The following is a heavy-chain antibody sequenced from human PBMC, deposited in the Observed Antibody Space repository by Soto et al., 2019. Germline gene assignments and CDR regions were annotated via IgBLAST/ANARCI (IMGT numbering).Heavy chain of an antibody. V-gene: IGHV1-2*04. CDR3: AREGSYGPYYFDY. CDR1: GYTFTGYY. CDR2: INPNSGGT. J-gene: IGHJ4*02. Sequence: ASVKVSCKASGYTFTGYYMHWVRQAPGQGLEWMGWINPNSGGTNYAQKFQGWVTMTRDESTSTAYMELSSLRSEDTAVYYCAREGSYGPYYFDYWGQGTLVTVSS. D-gene: IGHD5-18*01.